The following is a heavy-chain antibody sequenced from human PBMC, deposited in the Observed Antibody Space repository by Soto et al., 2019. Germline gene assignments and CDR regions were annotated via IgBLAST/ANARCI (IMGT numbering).Heavy chain of an antibody. CDR2: TYYRSKWYN. CDR3: ARWSWDDVSGQYHMDV. J-gene: IGHJ6*03. V-gene: IGHV6-1*01. D-gene: IGHD1-1*01. Sequence: PSQTLSLTCDISGDSVSSNSAGWNWIRQTPSRGLEWLGRTYYRSKWYNNYAVSVKSRVSVNPDTARNQFSLQLNSVTPEDTAVYYCARWSWDDVSGQYHMDVSAKRTTVTVSS. CDR1: GDSVSSNSAG.